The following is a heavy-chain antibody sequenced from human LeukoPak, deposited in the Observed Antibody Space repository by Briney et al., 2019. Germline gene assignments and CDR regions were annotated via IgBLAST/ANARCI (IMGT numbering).Heavy chain of an antibody. V-gene: IGHV4-59*12. CDR3: AKVTPSFAHNWFDP. CDR1: GGSISTYY. J-gene: IGHJ5*02. D-gene: IGHD3-10*01. Sequence: SETLSLTCTVSGGSISTYYWSWIRHPPEKGLEWIGDVYHSGSTNYNPSLKSRVTISVDTSKNQFSLRLTSVTAADTAVYYCAKVTPSFAHNWFDPWGQGTLVTVSS. CDR2: VYHSGST.